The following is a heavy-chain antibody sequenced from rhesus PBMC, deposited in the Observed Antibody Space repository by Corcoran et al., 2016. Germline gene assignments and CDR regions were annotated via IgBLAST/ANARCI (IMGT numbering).Heavy chain of an antibody. CDR3: ARRAAAGTPPWPNFDY. CDR2: INTDTGNP. Sequence: QVQLVQSGAEVKQPGASVKVSCKASGYTFTSYGMNWVRQAHGQRLEWKGWINTDTGNPTYAQGFKDRFTFSMDPSISTAYLQISSLKAEDTAVYYCARRAAAGTPPWPNFDYWGQGVLVTVSS. J-gene: IGHJ4*01. V-gene: IGHV7-114*01. CDR1: GYTFTSYG. D-gene: IGHD6-31*01.